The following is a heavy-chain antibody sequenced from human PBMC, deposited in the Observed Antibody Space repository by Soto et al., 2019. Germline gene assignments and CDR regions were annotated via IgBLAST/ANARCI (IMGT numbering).Heavy chain of an antibody. CDR2: IKEDGSGK. Sequence: PGGSLRLSCTASGFTFSSYWMSWVRQAPGKGLGWVANIKEDGSGKYYVDSVKGRFSISRDNAGNSLYLQMNSLRVEDTAVYYCVRVGRLGGYWGQGALVTVSS. J-gene: IGHJ4*02. CDR1: GFTFSSYW. CDR3: VRVGRLGGY. D-gene: IGHD3-16*01. V-gene: IGHV3-7*03.